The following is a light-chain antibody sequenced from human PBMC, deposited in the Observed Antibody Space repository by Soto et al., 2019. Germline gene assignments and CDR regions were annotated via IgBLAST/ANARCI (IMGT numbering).Light chain of an antibody. CDR2: DAS. CDR3: QLRSNWPRT. CDR1: QSVSSY. J-gene: IGKJ1*01. V-gene: IGKV3-11*01. Sequence: EIVLTQSPATLSLSPGERATLSCRASQSVSSYLAWYQQKPGQAPRLLIYDASNRATGIPARFSGSGSGTDFTLTISSQEPEDFAVYYCQLRSNWPRTFGQGTKV.